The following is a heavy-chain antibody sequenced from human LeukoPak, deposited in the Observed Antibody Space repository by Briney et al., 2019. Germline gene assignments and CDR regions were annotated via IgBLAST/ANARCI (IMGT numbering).Heavy chain of an antibody. CDR1: GYSISSGYY. CDR3: ARAVGGDGSGSL. D-gene: IGHD3-10*01. Sequence: SETLSLTCTVSGYSISSGYYWGWIRQPPGKGLEWIGSFYDSGNTYYNPSLKSRVTISVDTSKNQISLKLSSVTAADAAVYYCARAVGGDGSGSLWGPGTLVTVSS. CDR2: FYDSGNT. V-gene: IGHV4-38-2*02. J-gene: IGHJ4*02.